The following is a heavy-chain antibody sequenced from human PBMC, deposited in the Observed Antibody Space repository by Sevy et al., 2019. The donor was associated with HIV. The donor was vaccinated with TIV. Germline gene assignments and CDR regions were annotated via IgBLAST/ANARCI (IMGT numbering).Heavy chain of an antibody. Sequence: SETLSLTCTVSSGSISSYYWSWIRQPPGKGLEWIGYIYYSGSTNYNPSLKSRVTISVDTSKNQFSLKLSSVTAADTAVYYCAKGTKAIGFYYYYYMDVWGKGTTVTVSS. CDR2: IYYSGST. J-gene: IGHJ6*03. D-gene: IGHD2-2*01. V-gene: IGHV4-59*01. CDR1: SGSISSYY. CDR3: AKGTKAIGFYYYYYMDV.